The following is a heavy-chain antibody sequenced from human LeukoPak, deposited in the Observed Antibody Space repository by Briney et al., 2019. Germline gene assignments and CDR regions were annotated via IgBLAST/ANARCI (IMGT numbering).Heavy chain of an antibody. CDR2: INPSGGST. J-gene: IGHJ4*02. V-gene: IGHV1-46*01. CDR3: ARLYYDILTGYFERPGDY. Sequence: GASVKVSCKASGYTFTSYYMHWVRQAPGQGLEWMGIINPSGGSTSYAQKFQGRVTMTRDMSTSTAYMELRSLRSDDTAVYYCARLYYDILTGYFERPGDYWGQGTLVTVSS. CDR1: GYTFTSYY. D-gene: IGHD3-9*01.